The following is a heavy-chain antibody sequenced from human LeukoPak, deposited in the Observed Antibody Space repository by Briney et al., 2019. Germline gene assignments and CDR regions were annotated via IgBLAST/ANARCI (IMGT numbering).Heavy chain of an antibody. CDR3: ARYRVGATTRLIYFDY. CDR2: INPNSGGT. J-gene: IGHJ4*02. Sequence: ASAKVSCKASGYTFTGYYMHWVRQAPGQGLEWMGWINPNSGGTNYAQKFQGRVTMTRDTSISTAYMELSRLRSDDTAVYYCARYRVGATTRLIYFDYWGQGTLVTVSS. V-gene: IGHV1-2*02. D-gene: IGHD1-26*01. CDR1: GYTFTGYY.